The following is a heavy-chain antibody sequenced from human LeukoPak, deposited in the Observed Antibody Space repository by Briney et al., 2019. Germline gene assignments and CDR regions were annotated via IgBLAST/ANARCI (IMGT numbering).Heavy chain of an antibody. Sequence: GGSLRLSCAASGFTFSSCSMNWVRQSPGKGLEWVSYISSRTSDTNYVDSVKGRFTISRDNAKNSLYLHMNSLRAEDTAVYYCTRVGSSGSVDYWGQGTLVTVSS. CDR1: GFTFSSCS. J-gene: IGHJ4*02. CDR3: TRVGSSGSVDY. CDR2: ISSRTSDT. D-gene: IGHD1-1*01. V-gene: IGHV3-21*05.